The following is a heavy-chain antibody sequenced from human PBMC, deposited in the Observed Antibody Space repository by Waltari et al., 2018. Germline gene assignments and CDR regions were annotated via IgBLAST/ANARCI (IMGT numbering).Heavy chain of an antibody. V-gene: IGHV4-61*02. D-gene: IGHD6-13*01. CDR1: GGSISSGSYY. Sequence: QVQLQESGPGLVKPSQTLSLTCTVSGGSISSGSYYWSWIRQPAGKGLEWIGRIYTIGSPNYNPSLKSRVTIAVDTSKNQFSLKLSSVTAADTAVYYCAREPEAGYSSSWYYYYGMDVWGQGTTVTVSS. J-gene: IGHJ6*02. CDR2: IYTIGSP. CDR3: AREPEAGYSSSWYYYYGMDV.